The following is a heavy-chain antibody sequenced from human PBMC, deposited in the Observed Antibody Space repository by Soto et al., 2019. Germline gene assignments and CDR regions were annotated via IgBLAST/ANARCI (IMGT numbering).Heavy chain of an antibody. Sequence: ASVKVSCKASGYTFTSYDINWVRQATGQGLEWMGWMNPNSGNTGYAQKFQGRVTMTRNTSISTAYMELSSLRSEDTAVYYCARSKKGYDYVWESYRPQSREFYYRGQGTLVTVSS. V-gene: IGHV1-8*01. J-gene: IGHJ4*02. CDR2: MNPNSGNT. CDR3: ARSKKGYDYVWESYRPQSREFYY. D-gene: IGHD3-16*02. CDR1: GYTFTSYD.